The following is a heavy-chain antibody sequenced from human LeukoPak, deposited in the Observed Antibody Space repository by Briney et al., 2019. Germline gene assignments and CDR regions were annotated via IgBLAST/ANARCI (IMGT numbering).Heavy chain of an antibody. CDR3: ARGAAAVERRTSQFDP. V-gene: IGHV4-31*02. Sequence: SWIRQHPGKGLEWVGYIYYTGSTYYNPSLKGRISMSADTSNNHFSLKLRSVSVADTAVYYCARGAAAVERRTSQFDPWGQGTLVTVSS. D-gene: IGHD6-13*01. J-gene: IGHJ5*02. CDR2: IYYTGST.